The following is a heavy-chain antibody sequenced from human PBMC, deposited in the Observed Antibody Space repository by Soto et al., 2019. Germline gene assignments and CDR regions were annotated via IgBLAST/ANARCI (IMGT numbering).Heavy chain of an antibody. CDR2: VDYSGSS. J-gene: IGHJ2*01. Sequence: QLQESGPGLVKPSQTLSLTCSVSGGSINNDDFYWSWLRQTPGKGLQWIGYVDYSGSSDCIPSLKSRLSMSIDKSKNQFTLKLSSVTAADTAIYYCARMSYYYNKWYFDLWGRGTLVTVSS. D-gene: IGHD3-22*01. V-gene: IGHV4-30-4*01. CDR3: ARMSYYYNKWYFDL. CDR1: GGSINNDDFY.